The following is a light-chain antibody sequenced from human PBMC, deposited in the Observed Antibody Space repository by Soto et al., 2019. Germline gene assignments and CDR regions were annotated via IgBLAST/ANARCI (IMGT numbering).Light chain of an antibody. CDR1: QRVSTS. V-gene: IGKV3-11*01. CDR2: DAS. J-gene: IGKJ1*01. CDR3: QVRDVWPS. Sequence: IVLTQSPVTLAVSPGESAVLSCRASQRVSTSLAWYQHKPGQAPRLFIYDASKRAPGIPARFTGSGSGAHFTLTISSLEPEDIAVYYCQVRDVWPSFGQGTKVE.